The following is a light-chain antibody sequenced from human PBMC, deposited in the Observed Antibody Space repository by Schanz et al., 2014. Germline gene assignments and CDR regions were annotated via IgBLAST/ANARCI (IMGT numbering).Light chain of an antibody. Sequence: QSALTQPPSASGSPGQSVTISCTGTSSDVGSYDYVSWYQQHPGKAPKLIIYDVGDRPSGVSNRFSGSKSGNTASLTISGLQAEDEADYYCTSYISSSFFWVFGGGTKLTVL. CDR3: TSYISSSFFWV. CDR2: DVG. J-gene: IGLJ3*02. CDR1: SSDVGSYDY. V-gene: IGLV2-14*03.